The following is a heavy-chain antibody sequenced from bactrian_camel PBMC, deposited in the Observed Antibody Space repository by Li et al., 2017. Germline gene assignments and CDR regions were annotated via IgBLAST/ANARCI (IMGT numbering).Heavy chain of an antibody. CDR1: GFTFDDSA. Sequence: HVQLVESGGGSVQAGETLTLSCTASGFTFDDSARAWLRQVPGKECELVSSVSSAGRRYYVDSVKGRFTISQDNAKNTVYLQMNSLKPEDTSVYYCVRDVPESYYGMDHWGKGTQVTVS. V-gene: IGHV3S63*01. CDR2: VSSAGRR. J-gene: IGHJ7*01. D-gene: IGHD1*01.